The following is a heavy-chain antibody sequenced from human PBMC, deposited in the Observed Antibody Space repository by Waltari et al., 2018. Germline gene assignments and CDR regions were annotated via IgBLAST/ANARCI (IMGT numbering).Heavy chain of an antibody. CDR2: IYYSGST. D-gene: IGHD6-13*01. V-gene: IGHV4-59*01. CDR1: GGSISSYY. J-gene: IGHJ4*02. Sequence: QVQLQESGPGLVKPSETLSLTCTVSGGSISSYYWSWIRQPPGKGLEWIGYIYYSGSTNDNPALKSRVTISVDTSKNQFSLKLSSVTAADTAVYYCARGSGSWYYFDYWGQGTLVTVSS. CDR3: ARGSGSWYYFDY.